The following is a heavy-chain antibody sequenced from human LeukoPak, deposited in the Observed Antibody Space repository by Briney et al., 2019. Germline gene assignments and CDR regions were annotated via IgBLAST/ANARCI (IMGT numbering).Heavy chain of an antibody. Sequence: PGGSLRLSCAASGFTFSSSWMSWVRQAPGEGLEWVANIKQDGSEKYYVDSVKGRFTISRDNAKNSLYLQMNSLRAEDTAVYYCARVGYSGYDFDYWGQGTLVTVSS. CDR2: IKQDGSEK. D-gene: IGHD5-12*01. V-gene: IGHV3-7*01. CDR3: ARVGYSGYDFDY. CDR1: GFTFSSSW. J-gene: IGHJ4*02.